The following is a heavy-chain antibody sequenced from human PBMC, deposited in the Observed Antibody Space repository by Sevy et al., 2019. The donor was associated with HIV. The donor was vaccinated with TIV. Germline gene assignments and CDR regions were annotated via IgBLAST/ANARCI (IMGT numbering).Heavy chain of an antibody. J-gene: IGHJ4*02. Sequence: GGSLRLSCAASGFTFSSYPMHWVHQAPGKGLEWVAVISYDGSNKYYADSVKGRLTISRDNSKNTLYVQMNSLRAEDTAVFYCGRDREMGYYYDSSGSIDYWGQGTLVTVSS. CDR1: GFTFSSYP. V-gene: IGHV3-30*04. D-gene: IGHD3-22*01. CDR2: ISYDGSNK. CDR3: GRDREMGYYYDSSGSIDY.